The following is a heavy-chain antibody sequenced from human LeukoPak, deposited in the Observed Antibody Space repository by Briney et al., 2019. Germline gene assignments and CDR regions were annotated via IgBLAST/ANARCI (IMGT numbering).Heavy chain of an antibody. J-gene: IGHJ4*02. Sequence: GGSLRLSCVVSGFTFSSHEMHWVRQAPGKGLEWVSHISSRGTAMYYADSVKGRFTISRDNAKNSLYLQMNSLRAEDTAVYYCARDRGSYWGGGNDYWGQGTLVTVSS. CDR3: ARDRGSYWGGGNDY. V-gene: IGHV3-48*03. CDR2: ISSRGTAM. CDR1: GFTFSSHE. D-gene: IGHD1-26*01.